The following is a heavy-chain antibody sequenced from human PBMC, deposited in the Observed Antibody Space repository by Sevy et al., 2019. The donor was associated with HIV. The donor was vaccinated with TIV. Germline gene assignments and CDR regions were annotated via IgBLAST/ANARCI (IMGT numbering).Heavy chain of an antibody. D-gene: IGHD6-13*01. CDR1: GFTFDDYA. V-gene: IGHV3-9*01. J-gene: IGHJ6*02. CDR2: ISWNSGSI. CDR3: ASNPPGYSSSLPYYYGMDV. Sequence: GGYLRLSWAASGFTFDDYAMHWVRQAPGKGLEWVSGISWNSGSIGYADSVKGRFTISRDNAKNSLYLQMNSLRAEDTALSYCASNPPGYSSSLPYYYGMDVWGQGTTVTVSS.